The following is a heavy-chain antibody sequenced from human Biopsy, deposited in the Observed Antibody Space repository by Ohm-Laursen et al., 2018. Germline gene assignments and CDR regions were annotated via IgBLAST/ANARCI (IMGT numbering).Heavy chain of an antibody. J-gene: IGHJ4*02. Sequence: SETLSLTCTVSGGSISSGSNYWAWIRQPPGKGLEWFGSVYHSETTYYSPSLKSRVTITVDTSKNQLSLKVTSVTAADTAAYYCARHDGNGPFALDSWGQGTLVTVSS. CDR1: GGSISSGSNY. CDR3: ARHDGNGPFALDS. V-gene: IGHV4-39*01. D-gene: IGHD5-24*01. CDR2: VYHSETT.